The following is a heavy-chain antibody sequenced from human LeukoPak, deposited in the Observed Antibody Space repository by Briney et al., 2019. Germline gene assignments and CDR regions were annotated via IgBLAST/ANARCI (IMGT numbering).Heavy chain of an antibody. D-gene: IGHD3-10*01. CDR1: GGSISSSSYY. Sequence: SETLSLTSTVSGGSISSSSYYWGWIRQPPGKGLEWIGSIYYSGSTYYNPSLKSRVTISVDTSKNQFSLKLSSVTAADTAVYYCAGLWFGELLYNWFDPWGQGTLVTVSS. CDR2: IYYSGST. CDR3: AGLWFGELLYNWFDP. V-gene: IGHV4-39*01. J-gene: IGHJ5*02.